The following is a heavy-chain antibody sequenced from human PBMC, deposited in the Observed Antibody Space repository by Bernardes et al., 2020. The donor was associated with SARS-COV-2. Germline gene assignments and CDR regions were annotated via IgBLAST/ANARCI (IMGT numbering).Heavy chain of an antibody. CDR3: ATSQVVRSTIQYNWLDP. CDR2: IVVDSGNT. CDR1: GFTFSRSA. V-gene: IGHV1-58*02. J-gene: IGHJ5*02. Sequence: SVKVSCKASGFTFSRSAMQWVRQARGQRLEWIGWIVVDSGNTNYAQKFQERVTITRDMSTSTAYMEMTSLRSEDTAVYYCATSQVVRSTIQYNWLDPWGQGTLVTVSS. D-gene: IGHD6-6*01.